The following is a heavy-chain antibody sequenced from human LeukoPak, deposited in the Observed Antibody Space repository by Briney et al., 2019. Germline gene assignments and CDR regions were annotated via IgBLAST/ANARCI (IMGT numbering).Heavy chain of an antibody. CDR1: GFTFSDHS. CDR2: TRNKVNSYTT. J-gene: IGHJ6*03. Sequence: GGSLRLSCATSGFTFSDHSMDWVRQAPGKGLEWVGRTRNKVNSYTTEYAASVKGRFTISRDDSKNSLYLQMNSLKTEDTAVYYCARAAYSSGFYYYYMDVWGKGTTVTDS. CDR3: ARAAYSSGFYYYYMDV. D-gene: IGHD6-25*01. V-gene: IGHV3-72*01.